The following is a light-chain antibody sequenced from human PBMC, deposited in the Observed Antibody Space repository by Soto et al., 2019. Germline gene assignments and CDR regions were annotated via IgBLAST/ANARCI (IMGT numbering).Light chain of an antibody. CDR1: SSDVGGYNY. CDR2: EVS. CDR3: SSYKSSSTPYG. V-gene: IGLV2-14*01. J-gene: IGLJ1*01. Sequence: QSVLTQPASVSGSPGQSITISCTGTSSDVGGYNYVSWYQQHPGKAPKLMIYEVSNRPSGVSNRFSGSKSGNTASLTISGLQAEDEADYYCSSYKSSSTPYGFGTGTKLTVL.